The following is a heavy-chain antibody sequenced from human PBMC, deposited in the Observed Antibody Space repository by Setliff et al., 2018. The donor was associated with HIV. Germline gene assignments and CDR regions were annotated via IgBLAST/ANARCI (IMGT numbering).Heavy chain of an antibody. D-gene: IGHD3-10*01. CDR2: MYYTGRT. CDR3: ARDMDGSGRGFDI. V-gene: IGHV4-59*11. CDR1: GGSISSHN. J-gene: IGHJ3*02. Sequence: PSETLSLTCTVSGGSISSHNWGWIRQPPGRGLEWIVYMYYTGRTNYNPSLKSRVTTSVDTSKNQFSLKLNSVTAADTAVYYCARDMDGSGRGFDIWGQGTMVTVSS.